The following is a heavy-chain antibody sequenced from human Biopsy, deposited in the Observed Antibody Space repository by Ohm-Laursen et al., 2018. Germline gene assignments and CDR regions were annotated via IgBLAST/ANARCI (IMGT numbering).Heavy chain of an antibody. J-gene: IGHJ5*02. Sequence: ASVKVSCNVSGYTFTSYDITWVRQASGQGPEWIGWLNPVSGNSNFGQKFRGRVTVTSDPSISTAYMELSGLTSDDTATYYCGRAVRNQLLTDPWGQGTLVTVTS. D-gene: IGHD1-7*01. CDR3: GRAVRNQLLTDP. V-gene: IGHV1-8*02. CDR1: GYTFTSYD. CDR2: LNPVSGNS.